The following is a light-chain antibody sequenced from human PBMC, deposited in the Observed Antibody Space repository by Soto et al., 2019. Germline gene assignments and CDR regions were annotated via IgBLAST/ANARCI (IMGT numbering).Light chain of an antibody. J-gene: IGKJ4*01. CDR2: GAS. CDR3: QQYGSSPLT. CDR1: QSVSSSY. Sequence: EIVMTQSPATLSVSPGERVTLSFRASQSVSSSYLAWYQQKPGQAPRLLIYGASSRATGIPDRFSGSGSGTDFTLTISRLEPEDFAVYYCQQYGSSPLTFGGGTKVDIK. V-gene: IGKV3-20*01.